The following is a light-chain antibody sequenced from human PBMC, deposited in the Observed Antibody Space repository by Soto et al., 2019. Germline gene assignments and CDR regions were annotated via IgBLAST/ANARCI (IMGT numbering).Light chain of an antibody. CDR2: DVS. CDR3: CSYAGSHYV. J-gene: IGLJ1*01. CDR1: SSDVGGYNY. Sequence: QSALTQPRSVSGSPGQSVTISCTGTSSDVGGYNYVSWYQQHPGKAPKLMIYDVSTRPSGVPDRFSGSKSGNTASLTISGLQAEDEADYYCCSYAGSHYVFGTGTKLTVL. V-gene: IGLV2-11*01.